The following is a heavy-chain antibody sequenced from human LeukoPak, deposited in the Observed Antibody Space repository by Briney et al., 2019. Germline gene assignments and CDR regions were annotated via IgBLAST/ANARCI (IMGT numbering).Heavy chain of an antibody. CDR2: IYYSGST. J-gene: IGHJ4*02. D-gene: IGHD1-1*01. CDR1: GGSISSSSYY. V-gene: IGHV4-39*01. Sequence: PSETLSLTCTVSGGSISSSSYYWGWIRQPPGKGLEWIGSIYYSGSTYYIPSLKSRVTISVDTSKIQFSLKLSSVTAADTAVYYCARHVWREEGPFDYWGQGTLVTVSS. CDR3: ARHVWREEGPFDY.